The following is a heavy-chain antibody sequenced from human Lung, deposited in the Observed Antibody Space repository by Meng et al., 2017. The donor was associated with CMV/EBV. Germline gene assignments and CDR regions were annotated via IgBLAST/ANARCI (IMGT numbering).Heavy chain of an antibody. CDR1: GGSFSNYA. CDR3: AFRGTTNRGRYLDF. V-gene: IGHV1-69*12. J-gene: IGHJ4*02. Sequence: QVQLMQSGDEVKKPGASVMGSCKASGGSFSNYAISWVRKAPGQGLEWMGGIIPIFGPANYPQKYQGRVTITADESTSTTYMDLSSLSSEDTAVYYCAFRGTTNRGRYLDFWGQGTLVTVSS. CDR2: IIPIFGPA. D-gene: IGHD1-26*01.